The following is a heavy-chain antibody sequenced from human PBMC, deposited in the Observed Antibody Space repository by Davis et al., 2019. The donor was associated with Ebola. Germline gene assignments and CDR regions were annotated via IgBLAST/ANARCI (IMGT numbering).Heavy chain of an antibody. CDR2: ISSSSSTI. J-gene: IGHJ6*02. CDR3: ARTQGAIFGVVTWDYYYGMDV. Sequence: PGGSLRLSCAASGFTFSSYWMSWVRQAPGKGLEWVSYISSSSSTIYYADSVKGRFTISRDNVKNSLYLQMNSLRDEDTAVYYCARTQGAIFGVVTWDYYYGMDVWGQGTTVTVSS. D-gene: IGHD3-3*01. V-gene: IGHV3-48*02. CDR1: GFTFSSYW.